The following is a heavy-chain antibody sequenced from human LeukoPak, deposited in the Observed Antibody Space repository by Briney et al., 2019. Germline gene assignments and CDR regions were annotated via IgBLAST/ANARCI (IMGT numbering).Heavy chain of an antibody. CDR1: GFAFNNYA. Sequence: GGSLRLSCTASGFAFNNYAMSWVRQAPGQGLDWVSTIGYSGTTYYADSVKGRFTISRDKSKTTVYLQMNSLRAEDTALYFCAKYAGRGGADDPLEYWGLGNLVTVSS. D-gene: IGHD3-10*01. CDR2: IGYSGTT. J-gene: IGHJ4*02. CDR3: AKYAGRGGADDPLEY. V-gene: IGHV3-23*01.